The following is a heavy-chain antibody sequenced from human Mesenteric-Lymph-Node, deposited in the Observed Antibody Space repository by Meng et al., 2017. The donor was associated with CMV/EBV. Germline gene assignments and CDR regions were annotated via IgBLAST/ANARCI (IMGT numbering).Heavy chain of an antibody. D-gene: IGHD6-6*01. CDR1: GGSISSSSYY. CDR3: ARDLLNSYSSSGDAFDI. Sequence: GSLRLSCTVSGGSISSSSYYWGWIRQPPGKGLEWIGYIYYSGSTNYNPSLKSRVTISVDTSKNQFSLKLSSVTAADTAVYYCARDLLNSYSSSGDAFDIWGQGTMVTVSS. J-gene: IGHJ3*02. V-gene: IGHV4-61*01. CDR2: IYYSGST.